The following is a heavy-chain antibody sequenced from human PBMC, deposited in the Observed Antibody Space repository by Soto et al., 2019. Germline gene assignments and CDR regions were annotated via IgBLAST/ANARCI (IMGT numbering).Heavy chain of an antibody. V-gene: IGHV3-21*01. J-gene: IGHJ6*01. CDR3: ARGIEWLVGGMDV. D-gene: IGHD3-3*01. CDR1: GFTFTSHT. Sequence: EVQLVESGGGLVKPGGSLRLSCAASGFTFTSHTMNWVRQAPGKGLEWVSSISSSSSYIYYADSVKGRFTISRDNAKNSLYLQMNSLRAEYTAVYYCARGIEWLVGGMDVWGQGTTVTVSS. CDR2: ISSSSSYI.